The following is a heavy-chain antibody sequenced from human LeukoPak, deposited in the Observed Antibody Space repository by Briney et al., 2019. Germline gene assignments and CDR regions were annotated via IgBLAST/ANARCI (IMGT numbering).Heavy chain of an antibody. CDR3: ARSRHKLRYFDGGYFDY. CDR1: GGSISSSSYN. D-gene: IGHD3-9*01. Sequence: SQTLSLTCTVSGGSISSSSYNWGWIRQPPGKGLEWIGEINHSGSTNYNPSLKSRVTISVDTSKNQFSLKLSSVTAADTAVYYCARSRHKLRYFDGGYFDYWGQGTLVTVSS. CDR2: INHSGST. J-gene: IGHJ4*02. V-gene: IGHV4-39*07.